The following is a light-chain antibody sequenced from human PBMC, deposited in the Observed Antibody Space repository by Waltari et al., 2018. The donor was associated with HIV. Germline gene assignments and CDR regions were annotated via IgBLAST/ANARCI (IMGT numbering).Light chain of an antibody. CDR2: GAS. CDR1: QSVRRN. CDR3: QQYNNWPPEIT. J-gene: IGKJ3*01. V-gene: IGKV3-15*01. Sequence: EIVMTQSPATLSVSPGERATLPCRASQSVRRNLAWYQQKPGQAPRLLVFGASTRATGIPARFSGSGAGTEFTLTISSLQSEDFAVYYCQQYNNWPPEITFGPGTKVDIK.